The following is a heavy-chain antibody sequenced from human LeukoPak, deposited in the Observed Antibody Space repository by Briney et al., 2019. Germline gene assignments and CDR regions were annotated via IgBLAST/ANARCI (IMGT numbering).Heavy chain of an antibody. CDR1: GGSISSGGFS. CDR2: MYHGGST. CDR3: ASTNDFGDYVGA. V-gene: IGHV4-30-2*01. Sequence: SQTLSLTCAVSGGSISSGGFSWSWIRQPPGKGLVWIGYMYHGGSTYYNPSLESRVTISVDRSKNQFSLKLSSVTAADTAVYYCASTNDFGDYVGAWGQGTLVTVSS. J-gene: IGHJ5*02. D-gene: IGHD4-17*01.